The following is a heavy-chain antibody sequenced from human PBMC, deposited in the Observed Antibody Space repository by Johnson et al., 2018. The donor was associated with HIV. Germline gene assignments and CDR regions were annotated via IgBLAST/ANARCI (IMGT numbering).Heavy chain of an antibody. Sequence: MQLVESGGGLVQPGGSLRLSCAASGFTFDDYGMSWVRQAPGKGLEWVSGINWNGGSIGYADSVEGRITISRDNAKNSLYLQMNSLRAEDTALYYCAKDERAGQWLVLAFDIWGQGTMVTVSS. D-gene: IGHD6-19*01. CDR1: GFTFDDYG. CDR2: INWNGGSI. J-gene: IGHJ3*02. CDR3: AKDERAGQWLVLAFDI. V-gene: IGHV3-20*04.